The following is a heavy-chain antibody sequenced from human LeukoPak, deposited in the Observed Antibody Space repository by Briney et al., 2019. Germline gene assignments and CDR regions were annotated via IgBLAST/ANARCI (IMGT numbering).Heavy chain of an antibody. CDR2: LSGSLDRT. CDR3: VRDYNSLRPLDY. V-gene: IGHV3-23*01. D-gene: IGHD6-6*01. Sequence: GGSLRLSCAASGFTFNTYAMSWVRQVPGKGLDWVSSLSGSLDRTYYADSVQGRFTISRDNVKNILYLEMNSLRAEDTAVYYCVRDYNSLRPLDYWGQGNLVTVSS. CDR1: GFTFNTYA. J-gene: IGHJ4*02.